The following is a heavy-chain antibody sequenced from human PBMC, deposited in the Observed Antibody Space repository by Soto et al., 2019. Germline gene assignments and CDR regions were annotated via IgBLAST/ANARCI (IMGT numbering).Heavy chain of an antibody. CDR3: ARGQFDDSSGGFDY. J-gene: IGHJ4*02. CDR1: GFTFSSYG. Sequence: QVQLVESGGGVVQPGRSLRLSCAASGFTFSSYGMHWVRQAPGKGLEWVAVIWYDGSNKNYADSVRGRFTIFRDNSXNTRYRQMNSLRAEDTAMYYCARGQFDDSSGGFDYWGQGALVTVSS. V-gene: IGHV3-33*01. D-gene: IGHD3-22*01. CDR2: IWYDGSNK.